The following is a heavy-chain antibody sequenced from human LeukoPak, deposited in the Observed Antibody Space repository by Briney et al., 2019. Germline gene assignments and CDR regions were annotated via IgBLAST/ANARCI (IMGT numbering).Heavy chain of an antibody. CDR3: AKVLLRALDYMDV. CDR1: GFTFTSYS. CDR2: ISGSGGST. Sequence: PPGGSLRLSCAASGFTFTSYSMNWVRQAPGKGLEWVSAISGSGGSTYYADFVKGRSTISRDNSKSTLYLQMNNLRADDTAVYYCAKVLLRALDYMDVWGKGTTVTVSS. V-gene: IGHV3-23*01. J-gene: IGHJ6*03. D-gene: IGHD2-15*01.